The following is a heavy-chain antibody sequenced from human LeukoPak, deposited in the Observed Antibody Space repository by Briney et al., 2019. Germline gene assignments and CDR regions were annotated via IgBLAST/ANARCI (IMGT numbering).Heavy chain of an antibody. CDR1: GGSFSGYY. Sequence: PSETLSLTCAVYGGSFSGYYWSWIRQPPGKGLEWIGSIYYSGSTYYNPSLKSRVTISVDTSKNQFSLKLSSVTAADTAVYYCARDTTVTTGIDYWGQGTLVTVSS. D-gene: IGHD4-17*01. J-gene: IGHJ4*02. CDR3: ARDTTVTTGIDY. V-gene: IGHV4-34*01. CDR2: IYYSGST.